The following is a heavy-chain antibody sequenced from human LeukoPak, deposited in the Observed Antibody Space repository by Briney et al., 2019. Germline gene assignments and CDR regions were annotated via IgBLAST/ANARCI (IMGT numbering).Heavy chain of an antibody. CDR2: ISAYNGNT. Sequence: ASEKVSCKASNYTFNSYGISWVRQAPGQGLEWMGWISAYNGNTNYAQKLQGRVTMTTDTSTRTAYMELRSLRSDDTAVYYCARDIAVAAIIPPYFDYWGQGTLVTVSS. J-gene: IGHJ4*02. CDR1: NYTFNSYG. CDR3: ARDIAVAAIIPPYFDY. D-gene: IGHD6-19*01. V-gene: IGHV1-18*01.